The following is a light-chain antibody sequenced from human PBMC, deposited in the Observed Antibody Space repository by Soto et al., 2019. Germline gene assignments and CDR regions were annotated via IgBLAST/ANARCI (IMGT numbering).Light chain of an antibody. J-gene: IGKJ1*01. CDR1: SSGSTY. Sequence: EIVLTQSPGTLSLSPGERATFSCSASSSGSTYLAWYQKKPGQAPRLLIYDASNKATGIPGRFRGRGSGTHRTWSISSLEHQNFEVYYCQESRNRPWTFGQGNKVEIK. CDR3: QESRNRPWT. CDR2: DAS. V-gene: IGKV3-11*01.